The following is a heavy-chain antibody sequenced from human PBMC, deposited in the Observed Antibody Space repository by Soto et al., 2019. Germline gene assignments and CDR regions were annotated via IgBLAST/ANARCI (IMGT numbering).Heavy chain of an antibody. D-gene: IGHD2-15*01. J-gene: IGHJ4*02. Sequence: PGGSLRLSCAVSGFSFTNYGVSWVRQAPGKGLEWAATLSAGGTRTNYADTVKGRFTISGDNSKSTVYLQMNNLRADDTGTYFCAHAGDFDLLGFDRWGPGTLVTVSS. CDR3: AHAGDFDLLGFDR. CDR2: LSAGGTRT. CDR1: GFSFTNYG. V-gene: IGHV3-23*01.